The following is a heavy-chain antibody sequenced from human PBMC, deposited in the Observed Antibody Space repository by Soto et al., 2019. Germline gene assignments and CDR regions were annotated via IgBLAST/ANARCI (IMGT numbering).Heavy chain of an antibody. D-gene: IGHD2-8*01. V-gene: IGHV1-2*04. CDR2: INPKSGGT. CDR1: GYSFTDYH. CDR3: ARGDSTDCSNGVCSFFYNHDMDV. Sequence: GASVKVLCKASGYSFTDYHIHWVRQAPGQGLEWLGRINPKSGGTSTAQKFQGWVTMTTDTSISTASMELTRLTSDDTAIYYCARGDSTDCSNGVCSFFYNHDMDVWGQGTTVTVSS. J-gene: IGHJ6*02.